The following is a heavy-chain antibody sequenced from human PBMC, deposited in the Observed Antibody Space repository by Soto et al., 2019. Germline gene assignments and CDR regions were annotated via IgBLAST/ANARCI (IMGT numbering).Heavy chain of an antibody. V-gene: IGHV3-9*01. J-gene: IGHJ3*02. CDR2: ISWNSGSI. Sequence: GGSLRLSCAASGFTFDDYAMHWVRQAPGKGLEWVSGISWNSGSIDYADSVKGRFTISRDNAKNSLYLQMNSLRAEDTALYYCAKDMGSGDGYNDAFDIWGQGTMVTVSS. CDR3: AKDMGSGDGYNDAFDI. CDR1: GFTFDDYA. D-gene: IGHD5-12*01.